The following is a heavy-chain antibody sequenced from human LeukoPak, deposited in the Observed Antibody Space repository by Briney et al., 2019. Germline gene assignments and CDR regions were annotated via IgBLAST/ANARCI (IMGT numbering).Heavy chain of an antibody. V-gene: IGHV1-69*04. CDR2: IIPILCIA. J-gene: IGHJ4*02. CDR3: ARDRGWLQFDY. CDR1: GGTFSSYT. Sequence: SVKVSCKASGGTFSSYTISWVRQAPGQGVEWMGRIIPILCIANYAQKFQGRVTITADKSTSTAYMELSSLRSEDTAVYYCARDRGWLQFDYWGQGTLVTVSS. D-gene: IGHD5-24*01.